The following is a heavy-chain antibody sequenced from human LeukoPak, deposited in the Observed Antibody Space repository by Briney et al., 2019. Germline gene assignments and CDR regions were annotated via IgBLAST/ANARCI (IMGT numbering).Heavy chain of an antibody. CDR2: IILRGST. V-gene: IGHV4-34*12. CDR1: GGSFSGYY. Sequence: PSETLSLTCAVYGGSFSGYYWSWIRQPPGKGLEWIGEIILRGSTNYNPSLKSRVTISVDTSKNQFSLKLSSVTAADTAVYYCARRKRSGCSSTSCLLNWFDPWGQGTLVTVFS. J-gene: IGHJ5*02. D-gene: IGHD2-2*01. CDR3: ARRKRSGCSSTSCLLNWFDP.